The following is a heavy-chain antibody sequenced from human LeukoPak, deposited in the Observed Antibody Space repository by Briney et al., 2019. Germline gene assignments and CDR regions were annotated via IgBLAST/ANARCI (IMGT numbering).Heavy chain of an antibody. CDR1: GYTFTGYY. J-gene: IGHJ5*02. D-gene: IGHD6-13*01. V-gene: IGHV1-2*02. CDR3: AGLAAAGHNWFDP. CDR2: INPNSGGT. Sequence: ASVKVSCKASGYTFTGYYMHWVRQAPGQELEWMGWINPNSGGTNYAQKFQGRVTMTRDTSISTAYMELSRLRSDDTAVYYCAGLAAAGHNWFDPWGQGTLVTVSS.